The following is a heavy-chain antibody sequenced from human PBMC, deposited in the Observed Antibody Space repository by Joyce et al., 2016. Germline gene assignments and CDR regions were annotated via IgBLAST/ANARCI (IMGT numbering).Heavy chain of an antibody. D-gene: IGHD6-13*01. CDR1: GATFSNYA. V-gene: IGHV1-69*01. Sequence: QVQLVQSGAEVKKPGSSVKVSCKASGATFSNYAISWVGQAPGQGLEWMGGIIPIFGTTNYAQKFQGRVTITADESTSTAYMELSRLRSEDTAVYYCARGARAAAGTFDAYDIWGQGTMVTVS. CDR2: IIPIFGTT. J-gene: IGHJ3*02. CDR3: ARGARAAAGTFDAYDI.